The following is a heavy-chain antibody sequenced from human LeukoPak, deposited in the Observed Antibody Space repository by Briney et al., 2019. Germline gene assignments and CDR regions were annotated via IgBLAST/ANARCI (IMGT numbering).Heavy chain of an antibody. CDR3: ARPAIGYRSYDY. D-gene: IGHD5-18*01. CDR1: GYSISSGYY. Sequence: SETLSLTCAASGYSISSGYYWGWIRQPPGKGLEWIGSIYYSGSTYYNPSLKSRVTISVDTSKNQFSLKLSSVTAADTAVYYCARPAIGYRSYDYWGQGTLVTVSS. CDR2: IYYSGST. V-gene: IGHV4-38-2*01. J-gene: IGHJ4*02.